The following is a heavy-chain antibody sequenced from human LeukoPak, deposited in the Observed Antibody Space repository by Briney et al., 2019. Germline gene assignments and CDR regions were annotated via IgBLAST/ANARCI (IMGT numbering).Heavy chain of an antibody. CDR2: IYYSGST. Sequence: ASETLSLTCTASGGSISSYYWSWIRQPPGKGLEWIGYIYYSGSTNYNPSLKNRVTISVDTSKNQFSLKLSSVTAADTAVYYCARGPSITMIVVVTGQDWYFDLWGRGTLVTVSS. CDR3: ARGPSITMIVVVTGQDWYFDL. J-gene: IGHJ2*01. D-gene: IGHD3-22*01. CDR1: GGSISSYY. V-gene: IGHV4-59*01.